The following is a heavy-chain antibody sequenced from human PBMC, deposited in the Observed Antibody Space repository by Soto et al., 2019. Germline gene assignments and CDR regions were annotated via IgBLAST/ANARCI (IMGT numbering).Heavy chain of an antibody. CDR2: IYYTGST. CDR1: GGSISSGDYY. J-gene: IGHJ5*02. D-gene: IGHD2-15*01. CDR3: ARVGYCSGDTCYLAWFDP. Sequence: QVQLQESGPGPVKPSQTLSLSCSVSGGSISSGDYYWSWIRQPPGKGLEWIGYIYYTGSTYYNPSLQSRVTISVDTSKNQFSLNLSSVTAADTAVYYCARVGYCSGDTCYLAWFDPWGQGTLVTVSS. V-gene: IGHV4-30-4*01.